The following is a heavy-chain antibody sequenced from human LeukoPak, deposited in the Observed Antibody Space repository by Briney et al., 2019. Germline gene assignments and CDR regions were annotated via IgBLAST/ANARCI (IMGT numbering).Heavy chain of an antibody. J-gene: IGHJ4*02. V-gene: IGHV3-30-3*01. Sequence: GGSLRLSCAASGFTSSSYAMHWVRQAPGKGLEWVAVISYDGSNKYYADSVKGRFTISRDNSKNTLYLQMNSLRAEDTAVYYCARDPDWVYYFDYWGQGTLVTVSS. CDR3: ARDPDWVYYFDY. CDR2: ISYDGSNK. D-gene: IGHD3-9*01. CDR1: GFTSSSYA.